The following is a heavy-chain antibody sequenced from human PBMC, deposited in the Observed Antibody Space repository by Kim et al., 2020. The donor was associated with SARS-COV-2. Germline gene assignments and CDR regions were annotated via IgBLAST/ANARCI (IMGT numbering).Heavy chain of an antibody. D-gene: IGHD1-26*01. V-gene: IGHV3-23*01. J-gene: IGHJ5*02. CDR3: AKREWELVHWFDP. Sequence: ADSGKGRFTISRDNSKNTLYLQMNSLRAEDTAVYYCAKREWELVHWFDPWGQGTLVTVSS.